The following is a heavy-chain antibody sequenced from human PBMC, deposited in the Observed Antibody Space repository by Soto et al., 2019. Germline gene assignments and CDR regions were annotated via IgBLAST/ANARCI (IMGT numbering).Heavy chain of an antibody. CDR1: GYTFTSYG. CDR3: ARDRARAQFDY. Sequence: QVQLVQSGAEVKKPGASVKVSCKASGYTFTSYGISWVRQAPGQGLEWMGWINAYNGNTKYAQKRQGRVTMTTDTSTRTAYVELRSLRSDETAVYYCARDRARAQFDYWVQGTLVTVSP. CDR2: INAYNGNT. V-gene: IGHV1-18*01. J-gene: IGHJ4*02.